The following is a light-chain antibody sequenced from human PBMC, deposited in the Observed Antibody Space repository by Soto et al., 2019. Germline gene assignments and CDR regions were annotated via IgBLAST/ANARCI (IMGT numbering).Light chain of an antibody. V-gene: IGKV1-39*01. CDR2: AAS. J-gene: IGKJ2*01. CDR1: QSISNS. CDR3: QESYSTPYS. Sequence: DIQMTQSPSSLSASVGDRVSIACRTSQSISNSLNWYQQRPGKAPKLLIYAASSLQSGVPSRFSGSGSGTEFTLTISSLQPEDFATYYCQESYSTPYSFGQGTKLEIK.